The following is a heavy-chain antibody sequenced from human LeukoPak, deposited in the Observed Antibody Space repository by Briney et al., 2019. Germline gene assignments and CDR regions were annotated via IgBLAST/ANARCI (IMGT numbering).Heavy chain of an antibody. J-gene: IGHJ3*02. Sequence: ASVKVSCKASGYTFTSYYMHWVRQAPGQGLEWMGIINPSGGSTSYAQKFQGRVTMTRDTSTSTAYMELRSLRSDDTAVYYCARDFLRLGRGSSGNAFDIWGQGTMVTVSS. D-gene: IGHD6-13*01. CDR2: INPSGGST. CDR1: GYTFTSYY. V-gene: IGHV1-46*01. CDR3: ARDFLRLGRGSSGNAFDI.